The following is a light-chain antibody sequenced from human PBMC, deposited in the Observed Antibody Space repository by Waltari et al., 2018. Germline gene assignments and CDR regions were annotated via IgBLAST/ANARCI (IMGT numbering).Light chain of an antibody. CDR3: CSYAGGATVL. CDR1: SSDVGAYNL. J-gene: IGLJ3*02. Sequence: QSALAQPASVSGSPGQSITISCSGTSSDVGAYNLVPCYHHHPGKAPKLTIFEVSTRHSGISHRFSGSKSGNTASLTISGLQAEDEADYYCCSYAGGATVLFGGGTKLTVL. V-gene: IGLV2-23*02. CDR2: EVS.